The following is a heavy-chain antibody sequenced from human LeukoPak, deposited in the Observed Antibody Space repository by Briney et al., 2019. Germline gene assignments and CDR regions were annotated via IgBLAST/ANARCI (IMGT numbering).Heavy chain of an antibody. CDR3: ARRKWLDRDYYGMDV. D-gene: IGHD3-22*01. V-gene: IGHV1-2*02. CDR2: INPNSGGT. J-gene: IGHJ6*02. Sequence: ASVKVSCKASGYTFTGYYMHWVRQAPGQGLEWMGWINPNSGGTNYAQKFQGRVTMTRDTSISTAYMELSRLRSDDTAVYYCARRKWLDRDYYGMDVWGQGTTVTVSS. CDR1: GYTFTGYY.